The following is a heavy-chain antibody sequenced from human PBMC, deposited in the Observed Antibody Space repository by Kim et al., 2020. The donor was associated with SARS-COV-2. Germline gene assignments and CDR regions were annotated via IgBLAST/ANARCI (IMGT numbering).Heavy chain of an antibody. J-gene: IGHJ6*02. V-gene: IGHV3-7*01. CDR3: ARGVRQGSWLYYYAMDV. Sequence: GGSLRLSCAASGFTFSIYTMSWVRQAPGKGLEWVANIKNGGSDIYYADSAEGRFTISRDNAENSLYLQMNSLRVEDTAVYYCARGVRQGSWLYYYAMDVWGQGTTVTVSS. CDR1: GFTFSIYT. D-gene: IGHD6-13*01. CDR2: IKNGGSDI.